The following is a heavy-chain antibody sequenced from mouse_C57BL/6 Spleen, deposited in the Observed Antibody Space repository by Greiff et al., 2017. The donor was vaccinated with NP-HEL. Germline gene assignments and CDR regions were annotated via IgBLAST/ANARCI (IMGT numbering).Heavy chain of an antibody. CDR3: ARRDGGYYYGSSYAMDY. CDR2: IYPGSGST. Sequence: QVQLQQSGAELVKPGASVKMSCKASGYTFTSYWITWVKQRPGQGLEWIGDIYPGSGSTNYNEKFKSKATLTVDTSSSTAYMQLSSLTSEDSAVYYCARRDGGYYYGSSYAMDYWGQGTSVTVSS. D-gene: IGHD1-1*01. J-gene: IGHJ4*01. CDR1: GYTFTSYW. V-gene: IGHV1-55*01.